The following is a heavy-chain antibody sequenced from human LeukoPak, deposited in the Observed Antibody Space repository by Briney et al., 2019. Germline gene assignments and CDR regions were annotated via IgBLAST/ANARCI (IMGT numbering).Heavy chain of an antibody. V-gene: IGHV3-21*01. CDR3: ARDRHDSSGYYYLGAFDI. CDR2: ISGSSSYI. D-gene: IGHD3-22*01. J-gene: IGHJ3*02. Sequence: GGSLRLSCAASGFTFSSYAMSWVRQAPGKGLEWVSAISGSSSYIYYADSVKGRFTISRDNAKNSLYLQMNSLRAEDTAVYYCARDRHDSSGYYYLGAFDIWGQGTMVTVSS. CDR1: GFTFSSYA.